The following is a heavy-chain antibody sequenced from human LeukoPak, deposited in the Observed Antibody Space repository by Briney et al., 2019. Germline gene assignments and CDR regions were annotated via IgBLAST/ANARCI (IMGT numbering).Heavy chain of an antibody. CDR2: ISSSSSTI. V-gene: IGHV3-48*01. J-gene: IGHJ4*02. CDR3: ARAQYYSDSTGYYYLHY. Sequence: GGSLRLSCVGSGFTFSSYHMNWVRQAPGKGLEWVSYISSSSSTIYYADSVKGRFTISRDNAKNSLYLQTNSLRAVDTAVYYCARAQYYSDSTGYYYLHYWGQGTLVTVSS. D-gene: IGHD3-22*01. CDR1: GFTFSSYH.